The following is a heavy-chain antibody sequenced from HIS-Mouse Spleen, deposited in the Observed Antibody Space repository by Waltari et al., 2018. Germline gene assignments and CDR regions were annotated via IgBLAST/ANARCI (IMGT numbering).Heavy chain of an antibody. Sequence: QLQLQESGPGLVKPSETLSLTCTVSGGSISSSSYYWGWIRQPPGKGREWVGSINYCGSTYSNPSLKSRVTISVDTSKNQFSLKLSSVTAADTAVYYCAREIPYSSSWYDWYFDLWGRGTLVTVSS. CDR1: GGSISSSSYY. J-gene: IGHJ2*01. V-gene: IGHV4-39*07. D-gene: IGHD6-13*01. CDR3: AREIPYSSSWYDWYFDL. CDR2: INYCGST.